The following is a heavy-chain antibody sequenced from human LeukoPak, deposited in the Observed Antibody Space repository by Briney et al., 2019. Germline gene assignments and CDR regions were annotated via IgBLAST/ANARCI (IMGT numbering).Heavy chain of an antibody. V-gene: IGHV4-59*08. J-gene: IGHJ4*02. CDR2: IYYSGST. D-gene: IGHD2-2*01. Sequence: SETLSLTCTVSGGSLSSYYWSWLRQPPGKGLEWIGYIYYSGSTNYNPSLKSRVTISVDTSKNQFSLKLSSVTAADTAVYYCARLRIPARYCSSTSCYELDYWGQGTLVTVSS. CDR1: GGSLSSYY. CDR3: ARLRIPARYCSSTSCYELDY.